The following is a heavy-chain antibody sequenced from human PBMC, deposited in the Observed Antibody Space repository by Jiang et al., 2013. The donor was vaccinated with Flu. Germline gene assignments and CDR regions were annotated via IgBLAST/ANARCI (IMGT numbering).Heavy chain of an antibody. D-gene: IGHD6-19*01. CDR3: VRERAVPNTYFDP. CDR1: GFPISSYW. V-gene: IGHV3-74*01. CDR2: IQADGSST. J-gene: IGHJ5*02. Sequence: GVVQPGGTLRLSCVASGFPISSYWMHWVRQTPGKGLVWVSRIQADGSSTNYADSVKGRFTVSRDNAKNTPYLQMDSLTVEDSAVYYCVRERAVPNTYFDPWGQGTLVTVSS.